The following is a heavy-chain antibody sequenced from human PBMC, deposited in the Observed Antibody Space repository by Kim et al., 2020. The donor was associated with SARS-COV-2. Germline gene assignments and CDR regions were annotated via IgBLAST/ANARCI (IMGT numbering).Heavy chain of an antibody. D-gene: IGHD1-1*01. CDR3: ARENETLGGMDD. Sequence: ASVKVSCKASGYTFTSYYMHWVRQAPGQGLEWMGIINPSGGSTSYAQKFQGRVTMTRDTSTSTDYMELSSLRSEDTAVYYCARENETLGGMDDWGQGTTVTVSS. V-gene: IGHV1-46*01. CDR2: INPSGGST. J-gene: IGHJ6*02. CDR1: GYTFTSYY.